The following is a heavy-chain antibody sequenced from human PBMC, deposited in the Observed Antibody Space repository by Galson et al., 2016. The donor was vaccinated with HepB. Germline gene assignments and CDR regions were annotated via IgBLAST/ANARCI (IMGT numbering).Heavy chain of an antibody. Sequence: SVKVSCKASGYTFTSYGIRWVRLAPGQGLEWMGWISGYNGNTNYARKFQGRVTLTTNTSTSTAYMELRSLRSDDTAVYYCAMAGGSYSLITAENWGQGTLVTVSS. CDR2: ISGYNGNT. CDR3: AMAGGSYSLITAEN. CDR1: GYTFTSYG. V-gene: IGHV1-18*01. J-gene: IGHJ4*02. D-gene: IGHD1-26*01.